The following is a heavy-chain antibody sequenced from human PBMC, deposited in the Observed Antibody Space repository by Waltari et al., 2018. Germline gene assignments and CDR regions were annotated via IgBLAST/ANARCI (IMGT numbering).Heavy chain of an antibody. Sequence: QLQLQASGPTLVTPPATLSLSCTVSGDSLKTNEFYWGWIRETPGKGLEWIGSIYYTGTTYYDPSLRSRATLSVDTSKNQFSLTLHSVTAADTAIYYCGRDSGWYAYWGQGIQITVSS. D-gene: IGHD6-19*01. CDR2: IYYTGTT. V-gene: IGHV4-39*07. CDR1: GDSLKTNEFY. CDR3: GRDSGWYAY. J-gene: IGHJ4*02.